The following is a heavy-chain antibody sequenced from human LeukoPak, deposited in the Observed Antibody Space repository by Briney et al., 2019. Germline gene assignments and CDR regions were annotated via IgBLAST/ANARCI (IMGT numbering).Heavy chain of an antibody. CDR3: ARDRAVAGRSPAYYYYYMDV. Sequence: PGGSLRLSCAASGFTFSSYGMSWVRQAPGKGLEWVSGISSSGADTYYADSVKGRFTISRDNAKNSLYLQMNSLRAEDTAVYYCARDRAVAGRSPAYYYYYMDVWGKGTTVTVSS. CDR1: GFTFSSYG. J-gene: IGHJ6*03. CDR2: ISSSGADT. D-gene: IGHD6-19*01. V-gene: IGHV3-23*01.